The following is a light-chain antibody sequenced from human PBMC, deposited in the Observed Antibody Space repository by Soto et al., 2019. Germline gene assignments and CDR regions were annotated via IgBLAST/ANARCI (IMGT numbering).Light chain of an antibody. V-gene: IGKV3-15*01. Sequence: EIVLTQSPATLSLSPGERATLSCRASQSVSTNLAWYQQKAGQAPRLLIYGASTRATGIPARFSGSGSGTEFTLTISSLQHEDFATYHCQQSYSAPLTFGQGTKVDI. CDR3: QQSYSAPLT. CDR1: QSVSTN. J-gene: IGKJ1*01. CDR2: GAS.